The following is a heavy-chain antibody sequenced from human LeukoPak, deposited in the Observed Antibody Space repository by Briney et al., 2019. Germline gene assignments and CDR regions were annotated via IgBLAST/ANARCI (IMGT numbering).Heavy chain of an antibody. Sequence: GGSLRLSCAASGFTFSSYWMSWVRQAPGKGLEWVANIKQDGSKKSYVDSVKGRFTISRDNAKNSLYLQMNSLRAEDTAIYYCTRVGYIDEGVDYWGQGTLVTVSS. CDR3: TRVGYIDEGVDY. J-gene: IGHJ4*02. CDR2: IKQDGSKK. CDR1: GFTFSSYW. V-gene: IGHV3-7*04. D-gene: IGHD5-24*01.